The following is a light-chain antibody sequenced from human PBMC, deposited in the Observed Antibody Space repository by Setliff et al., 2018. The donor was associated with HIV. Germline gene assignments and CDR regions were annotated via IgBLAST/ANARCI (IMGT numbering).Light chain of an antibody. CDR2: TNN. J-gene: IGLJ1*01. CDR3: AVWDDRLSGYV. CDR1: SSNIGRNT. V-gene: IGLV1-44*01. Sequence: QSALAQPPSASGTPGQRVTVSCSGSSSNIGRNTVNWYQQFPRTTPKLLIYTNNQRPSGVPGRFSGSKSGTSASLAISGLQSEDEADYYCAVWDDRLSGYVFGT.